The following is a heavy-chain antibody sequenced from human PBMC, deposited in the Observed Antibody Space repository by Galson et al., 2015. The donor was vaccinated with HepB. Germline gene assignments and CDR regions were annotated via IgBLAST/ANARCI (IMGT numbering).Heavy chain of an antibody. D-gene: IGHD3-10*01. J-gene: IGHJ6*02. CDR1: EFTFSSYW. Sequence: SLRLSCAGSEFTFSSYWMNWVRQALGKGLEWVAHINPDGSEEYYAASLKGRFTTSRDNAKNSLYLQMDSLRAEDTAEYYCARRISLVRGIITRPDYYYGMDVWGQGTTVTVAS. V-gene: IGHV3-7*03. CDR2: INPDGSEE. CDR3: ARRISLVRGIITRPDYYYGMDV.